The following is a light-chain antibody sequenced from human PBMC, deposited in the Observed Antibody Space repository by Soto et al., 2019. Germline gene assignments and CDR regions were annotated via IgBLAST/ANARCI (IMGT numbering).Light chain of an antibody. J-gene: IGLJ2*01. V-gene: IGLV2-8*01. CDR1: SSDVGGYNS. CDR3: NSYAGSNNFV. Sequence: QSALTQPPSASGSPGQSVTIYCTGTSSDVGGYNSVSWYQQHPGKAPKLIIYEVTNRPSGVPDRFSGSKSGNTASLTVSGLQTEDEADYYCNSYAGSNNFVFGGGTQLPS. CDR2: EVT.